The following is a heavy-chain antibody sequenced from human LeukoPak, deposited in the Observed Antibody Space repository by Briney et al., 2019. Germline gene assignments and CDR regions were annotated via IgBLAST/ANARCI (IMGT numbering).Heavy chain of an antibody. CDR1: RFTFSSYS. D-gene: IGHD3-3*01. V-gene: IGHV3-21*01. Sequence: GGSLRLSCAASRFTFSSYSMNWVRQAPGKGLEWVSSISSSGSYIYYADSVKGRFTISRDNAKNSLYLQMNSLRAEDTAVNYCARVPVVLRFLEWQESPEGPGYMDVWGKGTTVTVSS. J-gene: IGHJ6*03. CDR3: ARVPVVLRFLEWQESPEGPGYMDV. CDR2: ISSSGSYI.